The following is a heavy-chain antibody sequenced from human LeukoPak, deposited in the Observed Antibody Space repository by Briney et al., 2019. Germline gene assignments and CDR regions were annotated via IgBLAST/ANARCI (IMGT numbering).Heavy chain of an antibody. V-gene: IGHV1-69*13. CDR1: GYTLTELS. CDR2: IIPIFGTA. D-gene: IGHD4-17*01. CDR3: ARDGPYGGYYYGMDV. Sequence: ASVKVSCKVSGYTLTELSMHWVRQAPGQGLEWMGGIIPIFGTANYAQKFQGRVTITADESTSTAYMELSSLRSEDTAVYYCARDGPYGGYYYGMDVWGQGTTVTVSS. J-gene: IGHJ6*02.